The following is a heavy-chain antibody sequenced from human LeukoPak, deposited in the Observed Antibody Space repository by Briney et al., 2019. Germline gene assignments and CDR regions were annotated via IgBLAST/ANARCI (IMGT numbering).Heavy chain of an antibody. V-gene: IGHV4-38-2*02. CDR1: GYSISSGYY. D-gene: IGHD1-26*01. Sequence: YPLETLSLTCTVSGYSISSGYYWGWIRQPPGKGLEWIGSIYHSGSTYYNPSIKSRVTMSMDTSKNQFSLNLTSVTAADTAVYYCVRGGGSYFIWGQGATVTVSS. CDR3: VRGGGSYFI. CDR2: IYHSGST. J-gene: IGHJ3*02.